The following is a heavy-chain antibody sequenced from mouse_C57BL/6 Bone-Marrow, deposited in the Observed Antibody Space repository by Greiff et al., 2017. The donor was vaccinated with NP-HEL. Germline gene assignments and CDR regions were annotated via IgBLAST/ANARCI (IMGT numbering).Heavy chain of an antibody. D-gene: IGHD1-1*01. J-gene: IGHJ1*03. CDR1: GYTFTTYP. CDR2: FHPYNDDT. V-gene: IGHV1-47*01. Sequence: VQLVESGAELVKPGASVKMSCKASGYTFTTYPIEWMKQNHGKSLEWIGNFHPYNDDTKYNEKFKGKATLTVEKSSSTVYLELSRLTSDDSAVYYCARRGYGSSYWYFDVWGTGTTVTVSS. CDR3: ARRGYGSSYWYFDV.